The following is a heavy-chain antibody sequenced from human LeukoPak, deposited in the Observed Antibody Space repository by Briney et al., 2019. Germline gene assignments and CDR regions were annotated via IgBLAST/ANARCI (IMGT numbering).Heavy chain of an antibody. J-gene: IGHJ3*02. CDR3: ARGIVVVRGAFDI. CDR1: GGSLSGYY. V-gene: IGHV4-59*01. CDR2: RESNGYA. Sequence: RASETLSLTCSFPGGSLSGYYWSWLRQPPGKGLEWIAYRESNGYAESYPSLMSRVKISLDTSKNQLSLKLASVTAADTAVYYCARGIVVVRGAFDIWGQGTMVTVSS. D-gene: IGHD3-22*01.